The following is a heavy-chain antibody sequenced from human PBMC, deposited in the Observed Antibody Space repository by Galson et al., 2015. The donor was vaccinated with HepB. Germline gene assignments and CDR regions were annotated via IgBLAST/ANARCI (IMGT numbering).Heavy chain of an antibody. CDR2: INPSGGST. D-gene: IGHD3-22*01. Sequence: SVKVSCKASGYTFTSYYMHWVRQAPGQGLEWMGIINPSGGSTSYAQKFQGRVTMTRETSTSTVYMELSSLRSEDTAGYYCARGDTMIVVVTEYNWFDPWGQGTLVTVSS. J-gene: IGHJ5*02. CDR1: GYTFTSYY. V-gene: IGHV1-46*01. CDR3: ARGDTMIVVVTEYNWFDP.